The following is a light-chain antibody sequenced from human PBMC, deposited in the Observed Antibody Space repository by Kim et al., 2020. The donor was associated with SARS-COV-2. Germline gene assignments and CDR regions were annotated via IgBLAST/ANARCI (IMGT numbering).Light chain of an antibody. CDR2: AAS. CDR1: QGITNW. V-gene: IGKV1-12*01. Sequence: ASVGERVTITCRTSQGITNWLAWHQQKPGKAPKLLIYAASNLQSGVPSRFSGSGSGTDFTLTISSLQPEDFATYYCQQANSFPWTFGQGTKVDIK. CDR3: QQANSFPWT. J-gene: IGKJ1*01.